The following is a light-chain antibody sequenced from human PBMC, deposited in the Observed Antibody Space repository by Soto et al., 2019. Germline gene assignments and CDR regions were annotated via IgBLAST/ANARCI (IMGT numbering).Light chain of an antibody. V-gene: IGKV3-15*01. CDR3: QQCRNWPLT. CDR1: QNVYTN. CDR2: DAS. J-gene: IGKJ4*01. Sequence: EIVMTQSPATLSVSPGEGATLSCKASQNVYTNLAWYQQRPGQPPRLLIDDASTRATGISARFSGSGYGTEFTLTISSLQSEDFAVYFCQQCRNWPLTVGGGTKVEIK.